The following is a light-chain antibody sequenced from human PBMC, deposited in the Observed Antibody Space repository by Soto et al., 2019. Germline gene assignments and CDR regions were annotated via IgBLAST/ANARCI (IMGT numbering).Light chain of an antibody. V-gene: IGKV1-8*01. Sequence: AIMIRHSLFSLSASPRDRVTITCRASQGISSYLAWYQQKPGKAPKLLIYAASTLQSGVPSRFSGSGSGTDFTLTITSLQREDFATYYCQQSYTTTTFGQGTRLE. CDR1: QGISSY. J-gene: IGKJ5*01. CDR3: QQSYTTTT. CDR2: AAS.